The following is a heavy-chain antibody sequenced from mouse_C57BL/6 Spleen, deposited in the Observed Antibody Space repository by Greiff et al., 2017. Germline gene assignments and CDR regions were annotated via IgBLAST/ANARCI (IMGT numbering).Heavy chain of an antibody. D-gene: IGHD2-5*01. J-gene: IGHJ2*02. CDR1: GYTFTSYW. V-gene: IGHV1-55*01. CDR3: PRGHSNYHN. Sequence: QVQLQQPGAELVMPGASVQMSCKASGYTFTSYWIIWVKQRPGQGLEWIGDIYPGSGSTNYNEKFKSKATLTVDTSSSTAYMQLSSLTSVDSSVYYWPRGHSNYHNWGPGTSLPVST. CDR2: IYPGSGST.